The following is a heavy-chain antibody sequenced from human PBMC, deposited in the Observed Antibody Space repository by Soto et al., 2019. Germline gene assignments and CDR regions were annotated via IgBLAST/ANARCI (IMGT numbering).Heavy chain of an antibody. J-gene: IGHJ6*02. CDR2: IYWDDDK. V-gene: IGHV2-5*02. Sequence: QITLKESGPTLVKPTQTLTLTCTFSGFSLSTSGVGVGWIRQPPGKALEWLALIYWDDDKRYSPSLKSRLTITKDTSKNQVVLTMTNMDPVDTATYYCAHRADLPYYYGSVYYGMDVWGQGTTVTVSS. CDR1: GFSLSTSGVG. D-gene: IGHD3-10*01. CDR3: AHRADLPYYYGSVYYGMDV.